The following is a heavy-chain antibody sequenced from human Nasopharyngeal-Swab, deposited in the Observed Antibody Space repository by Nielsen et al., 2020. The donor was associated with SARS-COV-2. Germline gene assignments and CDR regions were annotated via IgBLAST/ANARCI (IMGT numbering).Heavy chain of an antibody. V-gene: IGHV1-69*13. Sequence: SVKVSCKASGGTFSSYAISWVRQAPAQGLEWMGGIIPTFGTANYAQKFQGRVTITADESTSTAYMELSSLRSEDTAVYYCARFGALRGSGSYYYWGQGTLVTVSS. D-gene: IGHD3-10*01. CDR1: GGTFSSYA. J-gene: IGHJ4*02. CDR3: ARFGALRGSGSYYY. CDR2: IIPTFGTA.